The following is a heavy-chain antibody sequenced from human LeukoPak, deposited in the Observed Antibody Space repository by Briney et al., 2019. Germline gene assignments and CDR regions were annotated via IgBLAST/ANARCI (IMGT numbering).Heavy chain of an antibody. CDR1: GFTFSSYG. V-gene: IGHV3-48*02. Sequence: PGGSLRLSCAASGFTFSSYGMNWVRQAPGKGLEWVSYISSTDRTIYYTDSVKGRFTISRDNAKNSLYLQMNSLRDEDTAVYYCAREHYGMDVWGQGTTVTVSS. CDR3: AREHYGMDV. J-gene: IGHJ6*02. CDR2: ISSTDRTI.